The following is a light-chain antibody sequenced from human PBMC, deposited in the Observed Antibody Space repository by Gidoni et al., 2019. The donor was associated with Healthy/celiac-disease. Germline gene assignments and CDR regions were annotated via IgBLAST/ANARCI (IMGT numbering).Light chain of an antibody. CDR3: RQYGSSPLT. J-gene: IGKJ4*01. CDR1: QSVSSSY. Sequence: EIVLTQSPGTLSLSPGERATLSCRASQSVSSSYLAWYQQKPGQAPRLLIYGASSRATGIPDRFSVSWSGTDFTLTISRLEPEDFAVYYCRQYGSSPLTFGGGTKVEIK. CDR2: GAS. V-gene: IGKV3-20*01.